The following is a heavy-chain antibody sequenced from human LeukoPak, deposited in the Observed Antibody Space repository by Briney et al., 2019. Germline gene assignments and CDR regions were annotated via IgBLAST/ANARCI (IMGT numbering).Heavy chain of an antibody. CDR3: AKSYGYYYFDY. D-gene: IGHD5-18*01. CDR1: GFPFSSYA. V-gene: IGHV3-23*01. CDR2: ISGSGGST. Sequence: GSLRLSCAASGFPFSSYAMSWVRPAPGKGLEWVSAISGSGGSTYYADSVKGRFTISRDNSKNTLYLQMDSLRAEDTAVYYCAKSYGYYYFDYWGQGTLVTVSS. J-gene: IGHJ4*02.